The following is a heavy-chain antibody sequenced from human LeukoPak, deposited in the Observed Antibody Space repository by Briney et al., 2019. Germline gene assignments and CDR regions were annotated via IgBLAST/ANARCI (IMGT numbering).Heavy chain of an antibody. D-gene: IGHD3-10*01. CDR3: ARGLSSVRGLPFLDY. Sequence: GESLKISCQGSGYTFYNYWIAWVRQIPGKGLEWMGIIYPFDSETTYSPSFQGQVTFSADKSISTAYLQWSSLKASDTAMYYCARGLSSVRGLPFLDYWGQGTLVTVSS. CDR1: GYTFYNYW. V-gene: IGHV5-51*01. CDR2: IYPFDSET. J-gene: IGHJ4*02.